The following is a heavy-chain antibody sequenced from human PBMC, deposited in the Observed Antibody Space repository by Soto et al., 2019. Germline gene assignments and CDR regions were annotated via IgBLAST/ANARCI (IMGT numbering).Heavy chain of an antibody. J-gene: IGHJ3*01. CDR3: ATWHEREHAFDV. CDR2: LYDVDGS. D-gene: IGHD1-1*01. Sequence: DAQLVESGGGLIQPGESLRLSCAAFGLTISGKKYVAWVRQAPGKGLEWVSALYDVDGSFYADSVTGRFTTSSDSSKPTVYLQMNDLRPDDTAVYYCATWHEREHAFDVWGQGTTVTISS. CDR1: GLTISGKKY. V-gene: IGHV3-53*01.